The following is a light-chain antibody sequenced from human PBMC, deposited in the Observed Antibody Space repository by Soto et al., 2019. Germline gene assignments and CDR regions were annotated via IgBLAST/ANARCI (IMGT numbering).Light chain of an antibody. CDR2: EVS. V-gene: IGLV2-14*01. Sequence: QSALTQPASVSGSPGQSITISCTGTSSDVGGYNYVSWYQQHPGKAPKLMIYEVSNRPSGVSNRFSGSKSGNTASLTISGLQAEDEADYYCRSYTRSSTSYVFGTGTKLTVL. CDR1: SSDVGGYNY. J-gene: IGLJ1*01. CDR3: RSYTRSSTSYV.